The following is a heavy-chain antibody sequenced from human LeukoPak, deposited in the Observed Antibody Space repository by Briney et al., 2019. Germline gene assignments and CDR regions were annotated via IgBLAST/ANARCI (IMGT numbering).Heavy chain of an antibody. Sequence: PSETLSLTCTISGGSISSYYWSWIRQPPGKGLEWIGYMYYRGNTNYDPSLKSRVTISIDTPNNQFSLKLSSVTAADTAVYYCATGVHGIAAAGDYYFDYWGQGTLVTVSS. V-gene: IGHV4-59*01. CDR1: GGSISSYY. CDR2: MYYRGNT. D-gene: IGHD6-13*01. CDR3: ATGVHGIAAAGDYYFDY. J-gene: IGHJ4*02.